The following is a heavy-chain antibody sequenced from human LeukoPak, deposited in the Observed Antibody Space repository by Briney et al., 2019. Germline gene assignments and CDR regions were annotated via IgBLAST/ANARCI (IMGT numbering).Heavy chain of an antibody. Sequence: GGSLRLSCAASGFSFSAYWMTWVRQAPGTGLEWVADINPAGSETYYVDPVKGRFSISRDNAKNLVYLQMNSLRAEDTAVYHCARFGYVAAVDVWGQGTLVTASS. CDR3: ARFGYVAAVDV. V-gene: IGHV3-7*01. J-gene: IGHJ4*02. CDR1: GFSFSAYW. D-gene: IGHD2-15*01. CDR2: INPAGSET.